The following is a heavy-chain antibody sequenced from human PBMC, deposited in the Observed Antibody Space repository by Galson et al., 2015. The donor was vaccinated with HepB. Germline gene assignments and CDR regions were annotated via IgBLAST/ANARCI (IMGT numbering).Heavy chain of an antibody. CDR2: IYWTDDV. J-gene: IGHJ4*02. CDR3: AHRRLGLTSGYFDY. D-gene: IGHD3-9*01. Sequence: PALVKPTQTLTLTCTFSGFSLSTSGAGVGWSRQPPGKALEWLALIYWTDDVRSSPSPVNKLSVTKTTSKTKVVLTMTNMDPVDTATYFCAHRRLGLTSGYFDYWGQGTLVPVSS. V-gene: IGHV2-5*01. CDR1: GFSLSTSGAG.